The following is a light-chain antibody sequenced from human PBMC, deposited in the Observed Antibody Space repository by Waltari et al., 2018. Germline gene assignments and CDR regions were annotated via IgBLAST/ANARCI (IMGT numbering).Light chain of an antibody. V-gene: IGLV2-8*01. CDR2: GVD. CDR3: ASYASTRKV. CDR1: SRDVGGYNY. Sequence: QSALTQPPSASGSPGQSVTISCTGSSRDVGGYNYVSWYQQHPGKAPKLMIYGVDKRPSGVPDRFSCSKSGNTASLTVSVLQAEDEADYFCASYASTRKVFGGGTKLTVL. J-gene: IGLJ3*02.